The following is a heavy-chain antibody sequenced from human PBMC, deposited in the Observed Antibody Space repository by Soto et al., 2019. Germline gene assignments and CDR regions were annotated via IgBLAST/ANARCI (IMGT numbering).Heavy chain of an antibody. CDR2: IYHSGST. CDR3: ARGRGGSYLQMHP. J-gene: IGHJ5*02. D-gene: IGHD1-26*01. Sequence: QLQLQESGSGLVKPSQTLSLTCAVSGGSISSGGYSWSWIRQPPGKGLEWIGYIYHSGSTYYNPSLKSRVTISVDRSKNQFSLKLSSVTDADTAVYYCARGRGGSYLQMHPWGQGTLVTVSS. CDR1: GGSISSGGYS. V-gene: IGHV4-30-2*01.